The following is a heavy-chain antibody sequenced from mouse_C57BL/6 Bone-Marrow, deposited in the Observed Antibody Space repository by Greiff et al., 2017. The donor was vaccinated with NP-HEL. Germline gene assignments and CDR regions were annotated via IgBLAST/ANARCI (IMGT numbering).Heavy chain of an antibody. CDR2: ISDGGSYT. J-gene: IGHJ1*03. CDR1: GFTFSSYA. V-gene: IGHV5-4*01. Sequence: EVQLVESGGGLVKPGGSLKLSCAASGFTFSSYAMSWVRQTPEKRLEWVATISDGGSYTYYPDNVKGRFTISRDNAKNKLYLQMSHLKSEDTAMYYCARGPYYYGSSYWYFDVWGTGTTVTVSS. CDR3: ARGPYYYGSSYWYFDV. D-gene: IGHD1-1*01.